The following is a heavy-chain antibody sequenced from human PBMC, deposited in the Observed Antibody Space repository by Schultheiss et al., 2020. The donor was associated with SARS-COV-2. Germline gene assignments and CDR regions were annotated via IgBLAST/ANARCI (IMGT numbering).Heavy chain of an antibody. CDR3: ARIRRFLEWLPGDY. J-gene: IGHJ4*02. V-gene: IGHV5-51*01. D-gene: IGHD3-3*01. CDR1: GYSFTSYW. Sequence: GGSLRLSCKGSGYSFTSYWIGWVRQMPGKGLEWMGIIYPGDSDTRYSPSFQGQVTISADKSISTAYLQWSSLKASDTAMYYCARIRRFLEWLPGDYWGQGTLVTVSS. CDR2: IYPGDSDT.